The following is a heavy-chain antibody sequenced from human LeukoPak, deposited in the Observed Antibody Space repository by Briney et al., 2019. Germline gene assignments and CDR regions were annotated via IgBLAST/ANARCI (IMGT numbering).Heavy chain of an antibody. CDR2: IIPIFGIA. CDR1: GGTFIIYA. D-gene: IGHD4-17*01. V-gene: IGHV1-69*04. Sequence: GASVKVSFKASGGTFIIYAISWVRQAPGQGLEWMGRIIPIFGIANYAQKFQGRVTITADKSTSTAYMELSSLRSEDTAVYYCARWDGDYRRLDYWGQGTLVTVSS. J-gene: IGHJ4*02. CDR3: ARWDGDYRRLDY.